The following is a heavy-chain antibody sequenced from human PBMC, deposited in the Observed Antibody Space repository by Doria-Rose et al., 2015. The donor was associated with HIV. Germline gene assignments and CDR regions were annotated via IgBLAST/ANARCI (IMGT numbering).Heavy chain of an antibody. Sequence: PGGSLRLSCQASQFSFNNYGMHWVRQALGQGLEWVAFIRYDGSDKYYAGSVKGRFTISRDNSKNTLYLQTNSLRTEDTAIYYCAKDAYTRLFYGDPDYWGQGTLVTVSS. CDR1: QFSFNNYG. CDR2: IRYDGSDK. V-gene: IGHV3-30*02. CDR3: AKDAYTRLFYGDPDY. J-gene: IGHJ4*02. D-gene: IGHD4-17*01.